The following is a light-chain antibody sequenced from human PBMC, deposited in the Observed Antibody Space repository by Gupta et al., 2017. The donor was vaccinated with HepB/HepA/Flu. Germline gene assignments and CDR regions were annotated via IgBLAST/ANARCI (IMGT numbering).Light chain of an antibody. CDR3: QQDGNSPIT. CDR2: GAS. J-gene: IGKJ5*01. CDR1: QSVSISF. V-gene: IGKV3-20*01. Sequence: EIVLTQSPGTLSLSPGERATLSCRASQSVSISFLAWYQQKPGQAPRLLLYGASSRATDIPDRFSGSGSGTDFTLTISRLEPEDFAVYYCQQDGNSPITFGQGTRLEIK.